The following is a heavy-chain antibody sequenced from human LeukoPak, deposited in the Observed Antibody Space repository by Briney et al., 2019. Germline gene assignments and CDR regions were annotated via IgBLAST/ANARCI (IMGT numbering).Heavy chain of an antibody. CDR3: ARDPPTGYSSSWAIDY. J-gene: IGHJ4*02. V-gene: IGHV1-2*02. CDR1: GYTFTNYY. CDR2: INPNSGGT. Sequence: ASVKVSCKASGYTFTNYYMHWVRQAPGQGLAWMGSINPNSGGTNYAQKFQGRVTMTTDTSTSTAYMELRSLRSDDTAVYYCARDPPTGYSSSWAIDYWGQGTLVTVSS. D-gene: IGHD6-13*01.